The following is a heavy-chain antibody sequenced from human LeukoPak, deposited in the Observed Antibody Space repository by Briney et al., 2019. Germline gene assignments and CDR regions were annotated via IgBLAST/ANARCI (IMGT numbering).Heavy chain of an antibody. CDR3: ARDSSGEHFDY. J-gene: IGHJ4*02. D-gene: IGHD1-26*01. CDR1: GFTVSSNY. CDR2: ISSSSSYI. V-gene: IGHV3-21*01. Sequence: GGSLRLSCAASGFTVSSNYMSWVRQAPGKGLEWVSSISSSSSYIYYADSVKGRFTISRDNAKNSLYLQMNSLRAEDTAVYYCARDSSGEHFDYWGQGTLVTVSS.